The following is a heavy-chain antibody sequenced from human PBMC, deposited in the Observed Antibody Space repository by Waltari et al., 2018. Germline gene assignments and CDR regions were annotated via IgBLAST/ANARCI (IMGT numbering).Heavy chain of an antibody. CDR1: GYTFTSYD. V-gene: IGHV1-8*03. D-gene: IGHD6-6*01. CDR3: ARARRVSSSRDYYYYMDV. J-gene: IGHJ6*03. Sequence: QVQLVQSGAEVKKPGASVKVSCKASGYTFTSYDINWVRQATGHGLEWMGWMNPNSGNTGYAQKFQGRVTITRNTSISTAYMELSSLRSEDTAVYYCARARRVSSSRDYYYYMDVWGKGTTVTISS. CDR2: MNPNSGNT.